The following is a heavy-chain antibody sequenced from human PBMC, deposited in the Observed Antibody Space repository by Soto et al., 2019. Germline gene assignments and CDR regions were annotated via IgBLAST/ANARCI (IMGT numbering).Heavy chain of an antibody. V-gene: IGHV4-30-4*01. CDR3: ARGPKDYYYGSGSYYNTNWFDP. J-gene: IGHJ5*02. CDR1: GGSISSGDYY. CDR2: IYYSGST. Sequence: SETLSLTCTVSGGSISSGDYYWSWIRQPPGKGLEWIGYIYYSGSTYYNTSLKSRVTISVDTSKNQFSLKLNSVTAAYTAVYYCARGPKDYYYGSGSYYNTNWFDPWGQGTLVTVSS. D-gene: IGHD3-10*01.